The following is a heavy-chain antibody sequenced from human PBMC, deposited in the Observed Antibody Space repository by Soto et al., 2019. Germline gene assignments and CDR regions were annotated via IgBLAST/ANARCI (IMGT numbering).Heavy chain of an antibody. V-gene: IGHV4-39*01. CDR3: ARLGGYVSVGYYYLWDS. J-gene: IGHJ4*02. CDR1: DVSINSDSSY. Sequence: PSETLSLTCRVSDVSINSDSSYWGWIRQPPGKGLEWIGVINHSGSTYHNLSLKGRVTMSVDASRNQFSLKLTSMTAADTAVYYCARLGGYVSVGYYYLWDSWGQGTLVTVSS. CDR2: INHSGST. D-gene: IGHD3-22*01.